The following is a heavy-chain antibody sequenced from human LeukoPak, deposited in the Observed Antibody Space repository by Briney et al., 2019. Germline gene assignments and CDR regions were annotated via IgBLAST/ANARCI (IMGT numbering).Heavy chain of an antibody. V-gene: IGHV3-7*01. Sequence: PGGSLRLPCEGSGFTFSNYWMGWVRQAPGKGLQWVANIKTDGSEKYYVDSVKGRFTISRDNAKNSLYLQMNSLRAEDTAVYYCARDPRKYCSSTSCYYRDVWGKGTTVTVSS. J-gene: IGHJ6*03. CDR1: GFTFSNYW. CDR3: ARDPRKYCSSTSCYYRDV. CDR2: IKTDGSEK. D-gene: IGHD2-2*01.